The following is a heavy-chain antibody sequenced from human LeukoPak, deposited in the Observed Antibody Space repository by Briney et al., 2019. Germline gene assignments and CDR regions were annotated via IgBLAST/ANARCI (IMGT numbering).Heavy chain of an antibody. D-gene: IGHD6-19*01. Sequence: SETLSLTCTVSGGSISSGGYYWSWIRQHPGKGLEWIGYMDYSGSTYYNPSLKSRVTISVDTSKNQFSLKLSSVTAADTALYYCARNGVAGTSNWFDPWGQGTLVTVSP. J-gene: IGHJ5*02. CDR1: GGSISSGGYY. CDR3: ARNGVAGTSNWFDP. CDR2: MDYSGST. V-gene: IGHV4-31*03.